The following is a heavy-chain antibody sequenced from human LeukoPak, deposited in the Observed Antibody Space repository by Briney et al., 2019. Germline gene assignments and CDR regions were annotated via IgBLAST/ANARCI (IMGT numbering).Heavy chain of an antibody. J-gene: IGHJ4*02. CDR1: GGSFSGYY. CDR2: INHSGST. D-gene: IGHD3-10*01. Sequence: SETLSLTCAVYGGSFSGYYWSWIRQPPGKGLEWIGEINHSGSTNYNPSLKSRVTISVDTSKNQFSLKLSSVTAADTAVYYCARGPVSVRGPPNYWGQGILVTVSS. V-gene: IGHV4-34*01. CDR3: ARGPVSVRGPPNY.